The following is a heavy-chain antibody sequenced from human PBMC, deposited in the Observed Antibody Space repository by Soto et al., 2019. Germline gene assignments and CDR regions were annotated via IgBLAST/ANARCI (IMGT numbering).Heavy chain of an antibody. V-gene: IGHV1-69*01. D-gene: IGHD1-7*01. CDR1: GGTFSSYA. CDR2: LIPIFGTA. CDR3: ARPGTGTTGPNYYYGMDV. J-gene: IGHJ6*02. Sequence: QVQLVQSGAEVKKPGSSVKVSCKASGGTFSSYAISWVRQAPGQGLEWMGGLIPIFGTANYAQKFQGRVTITADESTSTAYVELSSLRSEHTAVYYCARPGTGTTGPNYYYGMDVWGQGTTVTVSS.